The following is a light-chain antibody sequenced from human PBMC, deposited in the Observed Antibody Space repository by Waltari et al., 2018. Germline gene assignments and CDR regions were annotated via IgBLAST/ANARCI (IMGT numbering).Light chain of an antibody. Sequence: SYELTQPPSVSVSPGQTASITCSGDKLGDKYTSWYQQKPGQSPVLVIYHESKRPSGIPERFSGSNAGNAATLTIRGTQAMDEADYYCQAWDSSTYVFGSGTTVTVL. J-gene: IGLJ1*01. CDR1: KLGDKY. CDR2: HES. CDR3: QAWDSSTYV. V-gene: IGLV3-1*01.